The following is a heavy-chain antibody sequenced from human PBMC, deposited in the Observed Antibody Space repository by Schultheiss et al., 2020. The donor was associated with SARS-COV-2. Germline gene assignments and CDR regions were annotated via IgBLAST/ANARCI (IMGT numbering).Heavy chain of an antibody. CDR3: ARDRNYYGSGSSVFDY. CDR2: IYYSGST. J-gene: IGHJ4*02. D-gene: IGHD3-10*01. V-gene: IGHV4-59*12. CDR1: GGSISSYY. Sequence: SETLSLSCSVSGGSISSYYWSWIRQPPGKGLEWIGYIYYSGSTNYNPSLKSRVTISVDKSKNQFSLKLSSVTAADTAVYYCARDRNYYGSGSSVFDYWGQGTLVTVSS.